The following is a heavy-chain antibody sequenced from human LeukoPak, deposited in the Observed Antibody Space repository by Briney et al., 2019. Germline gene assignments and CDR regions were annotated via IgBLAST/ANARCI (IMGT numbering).Heavy chain of an antibody. CDR2: ISGSGGST. D-gene: IGHD6-13*01. Sequence: GGSLRLSCAASGFTFSSCGMSWVRQAPGKGLEWVSAISGSGGSTYYADSVKGRFTISRDNSKNTLYLQMNSLRAEDTAVYYCAKDAASGAAAGTDAFDIWGQGTMVTVSS. J-gene: IGHJ3*02. CDR3: AKDAASGAAAGTDAFDI. CDR1: GFTFSSCG. V-gene: IGHV3-23*01.